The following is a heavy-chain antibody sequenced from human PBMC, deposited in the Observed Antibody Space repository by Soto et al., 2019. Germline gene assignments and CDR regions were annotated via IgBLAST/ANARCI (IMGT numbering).Heavy chain of an antibody. CDR3: ARGYCSSSSCYTGVIGSY. Sequence: PGGSLRLSCAASGFTLSSYWRHWVRQPPGKGLVWVSRINSDGTSASYADSVKGRFTVSRDNAKNTLYLQMNSLRAEDTAVYYCARGYCSSSSCYTGVIGSYWGPGSLVTVPS. CDR2: INSDGTSA. J-gene: IGHJ4*02. V-gene: IGHV3-74*01. D-gene: IGHD2-2*01. CDR1: GFTLSSYW.